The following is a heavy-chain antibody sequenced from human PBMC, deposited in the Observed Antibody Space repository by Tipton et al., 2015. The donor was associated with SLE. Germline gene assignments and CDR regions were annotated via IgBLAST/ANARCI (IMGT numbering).Heavy chain of an antibody. CDR1: GGSTNTGGSY. D-gene: IGHD3-10*01. CDR3: ARSSATGFYYMDV. CDR2: IFHSGTT. V-gene: IGHV4-61*08. Sequence: TLSLTCSVSGGSTNTGGSYWGWIRQRPGKGLEWLGYIFHSGTTNYNPSLKSRVTISVDTSKNEFSLKLSSVTAADTAVYYCARSSATGFYYMDVWGKGTTVTVSS. J-gene: IGHJ6*03.